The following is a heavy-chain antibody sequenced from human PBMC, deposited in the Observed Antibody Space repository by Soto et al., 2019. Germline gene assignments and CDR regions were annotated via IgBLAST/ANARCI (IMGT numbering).Heavy chain of an antibody. CDR3: AVHYGSGSYYWFGP. CDR2: IIPIFGTA. Sequence: GASVKVSCKASGGTFSSYAISWVRQAPGQGLEWMGGIIPIFGTANYAQKFQGRVTITADESTSTAYMELSSLRSEDTAVYYCAVHYGSGSYYWFGPWGQGTLVTVSS. D-gene: IGHD3-10*01. CDR1: GGTFSSYA. V-gene: IGHV1-69*13. J-gene: IGHJ5*02.